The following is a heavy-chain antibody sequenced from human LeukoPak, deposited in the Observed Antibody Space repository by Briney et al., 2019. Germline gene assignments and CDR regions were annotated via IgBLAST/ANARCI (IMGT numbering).Heavy chain of an antibody. Sequence: SETLSLTCTVSGGSISSYYWGWIRQPPGKGLEWIGYIYYSGSANYNPSLKSRVTISVDTSENQFSLRLSSVTAADTAVYYCARAKYYYGSGSPYYFDYWGQGTLVTVSS. V-gene: IGHV4-59*01. D-gene: IGHD3-10*01. J-gene: IGHJ4*02. CDR3: ARAKYYYGSGSPYYFDY. CDR2: IYYSGSA. CDR1: GGSISSYY.